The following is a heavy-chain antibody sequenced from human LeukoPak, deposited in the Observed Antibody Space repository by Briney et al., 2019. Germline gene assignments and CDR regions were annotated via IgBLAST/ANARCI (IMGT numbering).Heavy chain of an antibody. V-gene: IGHV4-39*02. Sequence: SSETLSLTCTVSGGSISSSNSYWGWIRQPPGQGLEWIATVFYSGSSYYNPSLKSRITISMDTSKNQFSLNLTSVSAADTAIYYCARGAFDLWGRGTLVTVSA. CDR3: ARGAFDL. CDR2: VFYSGSS. CDR1: GGSISSSNSY. J-gene: IGHJ2*01.